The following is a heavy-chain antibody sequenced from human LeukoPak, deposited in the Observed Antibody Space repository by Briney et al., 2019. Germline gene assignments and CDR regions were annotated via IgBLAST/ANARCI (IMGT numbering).Heavy chain of an antibody. D-gene: IGHD2-2*01. CDR2: FFIIGDT. Sequence: SGTLSFTSTASGGPISGYNWSWFARPQGKGLEWFGRFFIIGDTNYKPSLKSRVTMSVVTSKNQLSLKLSSVNAADAAVYYCARYRNQGSTSFFSRHYYYYKDDWGKGTTVTVSS. J-gene: IGHJ6*03. CDR1: GGPISGYN. CDR3: ARYRNQGSTSFFSRHYYYYKDD. V-gene: IGHV4-4*07.